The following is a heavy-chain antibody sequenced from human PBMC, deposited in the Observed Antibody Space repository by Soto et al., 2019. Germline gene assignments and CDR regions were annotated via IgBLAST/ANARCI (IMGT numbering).Heavy chain of an antibody. CDR3: ARDNNYYDSSGLQYNWFDP. J-gene: IGHJ5*02. D-gene: IGHD3-22*01. V-gene: IGHV1-69*13. Sequence: ASVKVSCKASGGTFSSYAISWVRQAPGQGLEWMGGIIPIFGTANYAQKFQGRVTITADESTSTAYMELSSLRSEDTAVYYCARDNNYYDSSGLQYNWFDPWGQGTLVTVSS. CDR2: IIPIFGTA. CDR1: GGTFSSYA.